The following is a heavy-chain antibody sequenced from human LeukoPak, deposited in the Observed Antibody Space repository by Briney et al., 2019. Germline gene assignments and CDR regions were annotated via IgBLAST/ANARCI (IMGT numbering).Heavy chain of an antibody. Sequence: PGGSLRLSCAASGFTFDEYAMHWVRQAPGKGLEWVSLISGDGGSTYYADSVKGRFTISRDNSKNSLYLQMNSLRTEDTALYYCAKTEEYSSSSHAFDYWGQGTLVTVSS. CDR2: ISGDGGST. V-gene: IGHV3-43*02. CDR1: GFTFDEYA. CDR3: AKTEEYSSSSHAFDY. D-gene: IGHD6-6*01. J-gene: IGHJ4*02.